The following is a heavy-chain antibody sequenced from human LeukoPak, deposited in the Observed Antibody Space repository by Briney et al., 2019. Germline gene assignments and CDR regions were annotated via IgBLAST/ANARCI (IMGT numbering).Heavy chain of an antibody. CDR2: INPSGGST. D-gene: IGHD3-22*01. CDR1: GYTFTSYY. V-gene: IGHV1-46*01. J-gene: IGHJ3*02. Sequence: ASVKVSCKASGYTFTSYYVHWVRQAPGQGLEWMGIINPSGGSTSYAQKFQGRVTMTRDTSTSTVYMELSSLRSEDTAVYYCARAYYYDSSGYWDAFDIWGQGTMVTVSS. CDR3: ARAYYYDSSGYWDAFDI.